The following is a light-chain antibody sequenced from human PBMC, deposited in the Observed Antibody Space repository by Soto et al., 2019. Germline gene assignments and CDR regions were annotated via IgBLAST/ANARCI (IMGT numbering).Light chain of an antibody. CDR3: QQYTNAHGIT. CDR2: AAS. V-gene: IGKV3-20*01. CDR1: QGVGNKY. Sequence: EIALTQSPGTLSLSPGERATLSCRASQGVGNKYLAWYQQRPGQAPSLLICAASSRATGVPDRFSGSGSGTDFTLTISRLEPEDFAVYYCQQYTNAHGITFGQGTRLEIK. J-gene: IGKJ5*01.